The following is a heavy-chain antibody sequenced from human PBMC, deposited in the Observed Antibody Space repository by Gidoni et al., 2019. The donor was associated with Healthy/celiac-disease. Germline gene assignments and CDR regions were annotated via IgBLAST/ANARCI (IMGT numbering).Heavy chain of an antibody. J-gene: IGHJ4*02. CDR1: GFTFSDYY. V-gene: IGHV3-11*01. CDR3: ARVDDSSGYYYRFLDY. Sequence: QVQLVESGGGLVKPGGSLRLSCAASGFTFSDYYMSWFRQAPGQGLEWVSYISSSGSTIYYADSVKCRFTISRDNAKNSLYLQMNSLRAEDTAVYYCARVDDSSGYYYRFLDYWGQGTLVTVSS. CDR2: ISSSGSTI. D-gene: IGHD3-22*01.